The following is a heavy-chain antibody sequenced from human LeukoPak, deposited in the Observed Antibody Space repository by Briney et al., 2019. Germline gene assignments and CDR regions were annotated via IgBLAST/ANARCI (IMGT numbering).Heavy chain of an antibody. CDR1: GYTFTSYY. J-gene: IGHJ4*02. CDR3: ARDFHTTERYSSGWQFDY. CDR2: INPSGGST. Sequence: ASVKVSCKASGYTFTSYYMHWVRQAPGQGLEWMGMINPSGGSTSYAQKFQGRVTMTRDTSTSTVYMELSSLRSEDTAVYYCARDFHTTERYSSGWQFDYWGQGTLVTVSS. V-gene: IGHV1-46*01. D-gene: IGHD6-19*01.